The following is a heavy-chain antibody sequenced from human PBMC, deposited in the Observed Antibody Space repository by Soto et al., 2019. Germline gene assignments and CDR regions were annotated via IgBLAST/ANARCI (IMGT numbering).Heavy chain of an antibody. CDR2: VKTKSEGETT. CDR1: GFTFGDAW. J-gene: IGHJ5*02. CDR3: TTLGPS. Sequence: EVHLVESGGGWVKPGGSLTLSCVASGFTFGDAWMNWVRQAAGKGLEWVGHVKTKSEGETTDYAAPVKGRFTIWRDESTNTLYLQTNSLKSEDTGKYFCTTLGPSWGQGTQVTVSS. V-gene: IGHV3-15*07.